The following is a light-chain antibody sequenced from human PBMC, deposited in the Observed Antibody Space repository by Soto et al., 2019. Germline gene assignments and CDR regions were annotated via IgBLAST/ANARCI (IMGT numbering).Light chain of an antibody. J-gene: IGKJ5*01. V-gene: IGKV3-15*01. CDR3: QKYNNWPIT. CDR1: QIILTN. CDR2: GAS. Sequence: EIVMTQSPATLSLSPGESATLSCRASQIILTNLAWYQQKPGQAPRILIYGASTRATVIPDRFSGSGSGTELTLTISRLQSEDFEIYYCQKYNNWPITCGQGTRLEIK.